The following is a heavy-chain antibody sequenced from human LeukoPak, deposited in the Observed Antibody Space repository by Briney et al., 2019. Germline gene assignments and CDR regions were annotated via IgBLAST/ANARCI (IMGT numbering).Heavy chain of an antibody. CDR1: GYTLTELS. J-gene: IGHJ4*02. CDR2: FDPEDGET. Sequence: GASVRVSRKVSGYTLTELSMHWVRQAPGKGLEWMGGFDPEDGETIYAQKFQGRVTMTEDTSTDTAYMELGSLRSEDTAVYYCATGGSGWYYFDYWGQGTLVTVSS. V-gene: IGHV1-24*01. CDR3: ATGGSGWYYFDY. D-gene: IGHD6-19*01.